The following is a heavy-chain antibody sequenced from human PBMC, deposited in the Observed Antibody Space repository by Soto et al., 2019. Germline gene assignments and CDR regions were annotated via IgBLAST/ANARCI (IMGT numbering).Heavy chain of an antibody. Sequence: QVQLQQWGAGLLKPSETLSLTCAVYGGSFSGYYWSWIRQPPGKGLEWIGEINHSGSTNYNPSLKSRVTISVDTSKNQLPLKLSSVTAADTAVYYCARRRYCSSTSCYRSDAFDIWGQGTMVTVSS. D-gene: IGHD2-2*01. CDR3: ARRRYCSSTSCYRSDAFDI. J-gene: IGHJ3*02. V-gene: IGHV4-34*01. CDR2: INHSGST. CDR1: GGSFSGYY.